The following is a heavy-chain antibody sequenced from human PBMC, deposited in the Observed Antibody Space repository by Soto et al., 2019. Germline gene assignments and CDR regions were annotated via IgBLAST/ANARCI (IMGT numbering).Heavy chain of an antibody. Sequence: GGSLRLSCAASGFTFSSYAMHWVRQAPGKGLEWVAVISYDGSNKYYADSVKGRFTISRDNSKNTLYLQMNSLRAEDTAVYYCARSPVVPAAMPSDYWGQGTLVTVSS. V-gene: IGHV3-30-3*01. J-gene: IGHJ4*02. CDR3: ARSPVVPAAMPSDY. CDR2: ISYDGSNK. D-gene: IGHD2-2*01. CDR1: GFTFSSYA.